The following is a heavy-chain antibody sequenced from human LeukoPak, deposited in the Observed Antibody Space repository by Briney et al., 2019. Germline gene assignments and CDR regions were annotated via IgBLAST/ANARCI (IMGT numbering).Heavy chain of an antibody. D-gene: IGHD3-22*01. CDR3: ARVFHDSSGYVPYYFDY. CDR1: GGTFSSYA. V-gene: IGHV1-18*01. J-gene: IGHJ4*02. Sequence: ASVKVSCKASGGTFSSYAISWVRQAPAQGLERMGWISAYNGNTNYAQKLQGRVTMTTDTSTSTAYMELRSLRSDDTAVYYCARVFHDSSGYVPYYFDYWGQGTLVPVSS. CDR2: ISAYNGNT.